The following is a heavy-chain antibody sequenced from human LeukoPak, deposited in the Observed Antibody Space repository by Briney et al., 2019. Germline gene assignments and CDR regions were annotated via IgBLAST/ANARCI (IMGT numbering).Heavy chain of an antibody. V-gene: IGHV3-30-3*01. Sequence: QPGGSPRLSCAASGFTFSSYAMHWVRQAPGKGLEWVAVISYDGSNKYYADSVKGRFTISRDNSKNTLYLQMNSLRAEDTAVYYCARDGLVVEARIFDYWGQGTLVTVSS. CDR1: GFTFSSYA. J-gene: IGHJ4*02. D-gene: IGHD1-26*01. CDR3: ARDGLVVEARIFDY. CDR2: ISYDGSNK.